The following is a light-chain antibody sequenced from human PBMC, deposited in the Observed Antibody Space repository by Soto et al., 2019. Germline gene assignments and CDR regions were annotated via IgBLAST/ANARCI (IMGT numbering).Light chain of an antibody. V-gene: IGKV1-5*03. CDR1: QSISPF. J-gene: IGKJ1*01. CDR2: MAS. Sequence: DIQMTQSPSTLSASAGDRVTITCRASQSISPFLAWYQQKPGKAPKLLIYMASSLQSGVPSRFSGSGSGTEFNRTISSLQPDDVATYYCQQSNSYPWTFGQGTQVDIK. CDR3: QQSNSYPWT.